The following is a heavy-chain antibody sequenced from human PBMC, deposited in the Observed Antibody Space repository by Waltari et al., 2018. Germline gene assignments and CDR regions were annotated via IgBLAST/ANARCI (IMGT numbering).Heavy chain of an antibody. J-gene: IGHJ5*02. V-gene: IGHV4-39*07. CDR3: ARDYGDFSNWFDP. Sequence: QLQLQESGPGLVKPSETLSLTCTVSGGSISSSSYYWGWIRQPPGKGLEWIGSIYYSGSTYYNPAVKSRVTISVDTSKNQFSLKLSSVTAADTAVYYCARDYGDFSNWFDPWGQGTLVTVSS. CDR2: IYYSGST. D-gene: IGHD4-17*01. CDR1: GGSISSSSYY.